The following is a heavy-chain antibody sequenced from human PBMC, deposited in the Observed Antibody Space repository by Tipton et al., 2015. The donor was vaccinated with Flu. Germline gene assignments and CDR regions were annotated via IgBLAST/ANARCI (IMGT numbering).Heavy chain of an antibody. CDR3: ARDQRGGPTCDY. J-gene: IGHJ4*02. V-gene: IGHV1-46*01. CDR2: INPSGGST. D-gene: IGHD6-25*01. Sequence: QVQLVQSGAEVKKPGASVKVSCKASGYTFTSYYMHWVRQAPGQGLEWMGIINPSGGSTSYAQKFQGRVTMTRDTSTSTVYMELSSLSSGDTAGYYCARDQRGGPTCDYCGQGTLVTVSS. CDR1: GYTFTSYY.